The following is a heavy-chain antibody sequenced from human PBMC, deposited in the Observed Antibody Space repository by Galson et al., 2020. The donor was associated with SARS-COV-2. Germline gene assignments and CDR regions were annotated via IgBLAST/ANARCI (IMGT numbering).Heavy chain of an antibody. J-gene: IGHJ5*02. V-gene: IGHV1-2*02. CDR3: AREYYGSGSLGGFDP. CDR2: INPNSGGT. CDR1: GYTFTGYY. D-gene: IGHD3-10*01. Sequence: ASVKVSCKASGYTFTGYYMHWVRQAPGQGLEWMGWINPNSGGTNYAQKFQGRVTMTRDTSISTAYMELSRLRSDDTAVYYCAREYYGSGSLGGFDPWGQGTLVTVSS.